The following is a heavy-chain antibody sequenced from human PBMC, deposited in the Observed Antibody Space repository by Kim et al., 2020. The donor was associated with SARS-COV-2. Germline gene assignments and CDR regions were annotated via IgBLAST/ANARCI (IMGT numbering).Heavy chain of an antibody. J-gene: IGHJ5*02. CDR3: ARGSGVLRYFDWPHVPIGWFDP. Sequence: SVKVSCKASGGTFSSYAISWVRQAPGQGLEWMGGIIPIFGTANYAQKFQGRVTITADESTSTAYMELSSLRSEDTAVYYCARGSGVLRYFDWPHVPIGWFDPWGQGTLVTVSS. CDR1: GGTFSSYA. D-gene: IGHD3-9*01. CDR2: IIPIFGTA. V-gene: IGHV1-69*13.